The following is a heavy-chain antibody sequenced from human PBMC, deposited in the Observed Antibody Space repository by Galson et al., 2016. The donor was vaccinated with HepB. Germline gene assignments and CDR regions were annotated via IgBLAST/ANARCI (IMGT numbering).Heavy chain of an antibody. CDR2: ISFDGSI. D-gene: IGHD1-7*01. CDR3: ARGKLELRVSDS. J-gene: IGHJ4*02. Sequence: SLRLSCAASTFTLSNSIIHWVRQASGKGLEWVSAISFDGSIYYADSVEGRFTISRDTSNNFIYLQMNSVRGEDTAVYYCARGKLELRVSDSWGQGTLVTVSS. V-gene: IGHV3-30*04. CDR1: TFTLSNSI.